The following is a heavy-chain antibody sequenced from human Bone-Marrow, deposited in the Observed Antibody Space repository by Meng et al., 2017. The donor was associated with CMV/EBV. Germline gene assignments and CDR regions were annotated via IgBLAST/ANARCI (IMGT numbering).Heavy chain of an antibody. D-gene: IGHD3-10*01. Sequence: GESLKISCAASGFTFSSYWMHWVRQAPGKGLVWVSRINSDGSSTSYADSVKGRFTISRDNAKNSLYLQMNSLRAEDTAVYYCARDAYYHGSGSYGFDYWGQGTLVTVSS. V-gene: IGHV3-74*01. J-gene: IGHJ4*02. CDR2: INSDGSST. CDR1: GFTFSSYW. CDR3: ARDAYYHGSGSYGFDY.